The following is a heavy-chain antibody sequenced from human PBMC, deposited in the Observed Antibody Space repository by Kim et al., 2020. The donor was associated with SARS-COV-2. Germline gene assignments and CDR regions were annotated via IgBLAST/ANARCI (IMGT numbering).Heavy chain of an antibody. V-gene: IGHV3-21*01. J-gene: IGHJ6*02. D-gene: IGHD3-22*01. CDR1: RFTFSSYS. CDR3: ARVVDRPILLQYYFYYYGMDV. CDR2: ISSSGSYI. Sequence: GGSLRLSCTVSRFTFSSYSMNWVRQAPGKGLEWVSSISSSGSYIYYTDSVKGRFTISRDNAKNSLYLQMNSLRAEDTAVYYCARVVDRPILLQYYFYYYGMDVWGQGTTVTVSS.